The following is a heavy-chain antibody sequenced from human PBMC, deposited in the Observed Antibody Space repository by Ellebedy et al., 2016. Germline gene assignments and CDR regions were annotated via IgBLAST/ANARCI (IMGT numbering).Heavy chain of an antibody. CDR3: AKATPTVVTPFDY. V-gene: IGHV3-23*01. Sequence: GESLKISCAASGFTFSSYAMSWVRQAPGKGLEWVSAISGSGGSTYYADSVKGRFTISRDNSKNTLYLQMNSLRAEDTAVYYCAKATPTVVTPFDYWGQGTLVTVSS. CDR2: ISGSGGST. D-gene: IGHD4-23*01. CDR1: GFTFSSYA. J-gene: IGHJ4*02.